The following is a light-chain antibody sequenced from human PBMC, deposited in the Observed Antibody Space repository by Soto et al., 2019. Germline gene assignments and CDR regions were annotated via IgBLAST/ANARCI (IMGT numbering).Light chain of an antibody. J-gene: IGKJ5*01. V-gene: IGKV1-39*01. CDR1: QRINIY. CDR2: SAS. Sequence: DIQMTQSPSSLYTSIGDRPTICFRSSQRINIYLNWYRQKPGKAPELLIYSASNLQSGVPSRFSGSGSGTDFTLTISGLQPEDFATYYCQQSFSTPTFGQGTRLEIK. CDR3: QQSFSTPT.